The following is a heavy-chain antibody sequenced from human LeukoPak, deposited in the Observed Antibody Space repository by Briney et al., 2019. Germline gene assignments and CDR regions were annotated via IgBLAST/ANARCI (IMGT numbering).Heavy chain of an antibody. CDR3: ARESFGDYYDSSGYPLFDY. CDR1: GYTFTSYY. Sequence: ASVKVSCKASGYTFTSYYMHWVRQAPGQGLEWMGIINPSGGSTSYAQKFQGRVTMTRDTSTSTVYMELSSLRSEDTDVYDYARESFGDYYDSSGYPLFDYWGQGTLVTVSS. V-gene: IGHV1-46*01. J-gene: IGHJ4*02. CDR2: INPSGGST. D-gene: IGHD3-22*01.